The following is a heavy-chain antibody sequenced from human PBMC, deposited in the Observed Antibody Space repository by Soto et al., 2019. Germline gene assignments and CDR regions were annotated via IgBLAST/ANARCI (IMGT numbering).Heavy chain of an antibody. J-gene: IGHJ4*02. Sequence: PGGSLRLSCAASGFTFSSYSMNWVRQAPGKGLEWVSHISSSSSTIYYADSVEGRFTISRDNAKNSLYLQMNSLRAEDTAVYYCARDHGDYVKRGVLGGDGLDLNYFDYWGQGTLVTVSS. V-gene: IGHV3-48*01. CDR1: GFTFSSYS. D-gene: IGHD4-17*01. CDR3: ARDHGDYVKRGVLGGDGLDLNYFDY. CDR2: ISSSSSTI.